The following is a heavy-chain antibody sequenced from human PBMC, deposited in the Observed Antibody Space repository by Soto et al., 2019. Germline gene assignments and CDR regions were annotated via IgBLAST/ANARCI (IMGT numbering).Heavy chain of an antibody. V-gene: IGHV4-59*08. D-gene: IGHD2-2*01. J-gene: IGHJ6*03. CDR2: IYYSGST. CDR1: GGSISSYY. CDR3: ASSRVGQYQLPHYYYYYMDV. Sequence: SETLSLTCTVSGGSISSYYWSWIRQPPGKGLEWIGYIYYSGSTNYNPSLKSRVTISVDTSKNQFSLKLSSVTAADTAVYYCASSRVGQYQLPHYYYYYMDVWGKGTTVTVSS.